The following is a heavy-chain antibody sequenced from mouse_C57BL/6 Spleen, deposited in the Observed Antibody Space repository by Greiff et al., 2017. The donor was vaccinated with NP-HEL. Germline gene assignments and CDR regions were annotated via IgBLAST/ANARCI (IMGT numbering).Heavy chain of an antibody. CDR1: GYTFTSYW. CDR2: IYPSDSET. D-gene: IGHD2-5*01. CDR3: ARGGHSNPLFDY. J-gene: IGHJ2*01. Sequence: QVQLQQPGAELVRPGSSVKLSCKASGYTFTSYWMDWVKQRPGQGLEWIGNIYPSDSETHYNQKFKDKATLTVDKSSSTAYMQLSSLTSEDSAVYYCARGGHSNPLFDYWGQGTTLTVSS. V-gene: IGHV1-61*01.